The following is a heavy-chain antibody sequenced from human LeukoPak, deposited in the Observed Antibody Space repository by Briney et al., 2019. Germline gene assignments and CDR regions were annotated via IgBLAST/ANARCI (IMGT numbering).Heavy chain of an antibody. Sequence: QPGRSLRLSCAASGFTFSSYAMHWVRQAPGKGLEWVAVISYDGSNKYYADSVKGRFTISRDNSKNTLYLQMNSLRAEDTAVYYCARDLFGIAVAVRNYWGQGTLVTVSS. CDR2: ISYDGSNK. V-gene: IGHV3-30-3*01. CDR3: ARDLFGIAVAVRNY. D-gene: IGHD6-19*01. CDR1: GFTFSSYA. J-gene: IGHJ4*02.